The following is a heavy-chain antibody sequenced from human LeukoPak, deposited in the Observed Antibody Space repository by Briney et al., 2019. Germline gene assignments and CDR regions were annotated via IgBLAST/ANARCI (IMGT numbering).Heavy chain of an antibody. D-gene: IGHD2-2*01. Sequence: SETLSLTCTVSGGSISSYYWSWIRQPPGKGLEWIGEINHSGSTNYNPSLKSRVTISVDTSKNQFSLKLSSVTAADTAVYCCARGGIVVVPAARPDRYMDVWGKGTTVTVSS. CDR3: ARGGIVVVPAARPDRYMDV. CDR1: GGSISSYY. V-gene: IGHV4-34*01. CDR2: INHSGST. J-gene: IGHJ6*03.